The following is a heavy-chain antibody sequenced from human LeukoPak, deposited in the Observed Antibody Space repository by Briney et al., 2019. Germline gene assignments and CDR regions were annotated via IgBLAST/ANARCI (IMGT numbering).Heavy chain of an antibody. CDR2: IKQDGSRK. Sequence: GGSLRLSCAASGVTFSSSWMSWVRQAPGKGLEWVANIKQDGSRKLYVDSVQGRFTISRDNSKNTLYLQMNSLRAEDTAVYYCAKEAGSHDYTPFYWGQGTLVTVSS. CDR3: AKEAGSHDYTPFY. CDR1: GVTFSSSW. J-gene: IGHJ4*02. V-gene: IGHV3-7*01. D-gene: IGHD4-11*01.